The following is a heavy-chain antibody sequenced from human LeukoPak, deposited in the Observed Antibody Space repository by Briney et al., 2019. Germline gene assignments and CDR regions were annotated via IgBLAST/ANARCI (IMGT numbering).Heavy chain of an antibody. D-gene: IGHD3-22*01. CDR1: GFTFSSFP. CDR2: ISTSGNTP. Sequence: PGGSLRLSCAASGFTFSSFPMSWVRQAPGKGLEWVSPISTSGNTPYYADSVKGWFTVSRDNSKNTLYLQMNSLRAEDTAVYYCARDPYDSSWGLCYFDYWGQGNLVTVSS. V-gene: IGHV3-23*01. CDR3: ARDPYDSSWGLCYFDY. J-gene: IGHJ4*02.